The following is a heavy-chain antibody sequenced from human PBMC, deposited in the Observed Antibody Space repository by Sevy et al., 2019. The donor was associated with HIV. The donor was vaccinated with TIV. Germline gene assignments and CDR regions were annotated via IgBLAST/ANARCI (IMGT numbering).Heavy chain of an antibody. V-gene: IGHV4-34*01. CDR1: GGSFSGYY. CDR2: INHSGST. J-gene: IGHJ3*02. Sequence: SETLSLTCAVYGGSFSGYYWSWIRQPPGKGLEWFGEINHSGSTNYNPSLKSRVTISVDTSKNQFSLKLSSVTAADTAVYYCAGDHDYGDYGAFDIWGQGTMVTVSS. CDR3: AGDHDYGDYGAFDI. D-gene: IGHD4-17*01.